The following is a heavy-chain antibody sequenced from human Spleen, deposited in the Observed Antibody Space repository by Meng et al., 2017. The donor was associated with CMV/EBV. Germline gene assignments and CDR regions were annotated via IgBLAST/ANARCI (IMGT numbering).Heavy chain of an antibody. CDR2: INPNGGST. CDR1: GYTFTSYY. CDR3: ARPDVASDRGWFDL. V-gene: IGHV1-2*02. J-gene: IGHJ5*02. D-gene: IGHD4/OR15-4a*01. Sequence: ASVKVSCKASGYTFTSYYMHWVRQAPGQGLEWMGWINPNGGSTNYAQKFRGRVTMTRDTSRSTAYMELSRLRSDDTAVYYCARPDVASDRGWFDLWGQGTLVTVSS.